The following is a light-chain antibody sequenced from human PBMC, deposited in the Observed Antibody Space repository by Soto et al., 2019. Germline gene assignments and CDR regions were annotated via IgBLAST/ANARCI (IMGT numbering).Light chain of an antibody. CDR2: SNN. Sequence: QSVLTQPPSASGTPGQRVTISCSGSNSNIGRNTVNWYQQLPGAAPSLLIYSNNQRPSGVPDRFSGSKSGTSASLAISGLQSEDEADYYCAAWDDSLNGHHVFGTGTKLTVL. V-gene: IGLV1-44*01. CDR3: AAWDDSLNGHHV. J-gene: IGLJ1*01. CDR1: NSNIGRNT.